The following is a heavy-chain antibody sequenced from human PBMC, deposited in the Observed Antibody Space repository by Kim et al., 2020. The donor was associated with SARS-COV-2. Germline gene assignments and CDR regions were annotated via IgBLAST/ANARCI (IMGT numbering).Heavy chain of an antibody. Sequence: TKYSQKFQGRVTITRDTSASTAYMELSSLRSEDTAVYYCATTISNGDYDYWGQGTLVTVSS. V-gene: IGHV1-3*01. CDR2: T. J-gene: IGHJ4*02. D-gene: IGHD3-22*01. CDR3: ATTISNGDYDY.